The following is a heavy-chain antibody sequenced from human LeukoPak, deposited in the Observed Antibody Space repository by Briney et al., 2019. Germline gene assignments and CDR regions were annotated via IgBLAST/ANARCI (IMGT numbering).Heavy chain of an antibody. CDR1: GYTFTGYY. Sequence: ASVKVSCKASGYTFTGYYMHSVRQAPGQGLEWMGWINPNSGGTNYAQKFQGRVTMTRDTSISTAYMELSRLRSDDTAVYYCARTPTTVTTWDHWGQGTLVTVSS. V-gene: IGHV1-2*02. CDR2: INPNSGGT. J-gene: IGHJ4*02. D-gene: IGHD4-17*01. CDR3: ARTPTTVTTWDH.